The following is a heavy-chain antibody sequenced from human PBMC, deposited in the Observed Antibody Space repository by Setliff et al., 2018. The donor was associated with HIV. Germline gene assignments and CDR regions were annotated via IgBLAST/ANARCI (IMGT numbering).Heavy chain of an antibody. CDR1: GDSVTGDSYY. D-gene: IGHD3-16*01. Sequence: NPSETLSLTCTVSGDSVTGDSYYWNWIRQPAGKTLEWIGRIYFSGSTNYNPSLKSRVTISIDTSKNQLSLKLSSVAAADTAVYYCARDWAAPYYYGMDVWGQGATVTVSS. V-gene: IGHV4-61*02. CDR2: IYFSGST. J-gene: IGHJ6*02. CDR3: ARDWAAPYYYGMDV.